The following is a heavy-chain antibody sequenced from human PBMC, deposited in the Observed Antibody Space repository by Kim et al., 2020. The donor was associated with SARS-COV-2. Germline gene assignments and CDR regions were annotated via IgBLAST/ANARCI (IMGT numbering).Heavy chain of an antibody. Sequence: RYSPSLKSTLTITKDTSKNQVVLTMTNMDPVDTATYYCAHYSSSWYYFDYWGQGTLVTVSS. CDR3: AHYSSSWYYFDY. J-gene: IGHJ4*02. D-gene: IGHD6-13*01. V-gene: IGHV2-5*01.